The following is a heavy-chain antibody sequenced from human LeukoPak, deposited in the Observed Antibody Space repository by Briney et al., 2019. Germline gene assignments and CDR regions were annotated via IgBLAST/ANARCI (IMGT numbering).Heavy chain of an antibody. Sequence: GGSLRLSCAASGFTFSSYGMHWVRQAPGKGLERVAVIWYDGSNKYYADSVKGRFTISRDNSKNTLYLQMNSLRAEDTAVYYCARSGIAAAGTSNYKYYFDYWGQGTLVTVSS. CDR2: IWYDGSNK. CDR3: ARSGIAAAGTSNYKYYFDY. J-gene: IGHJ4*02. CDR1: GFTFSSYG. D-gene: IGHD6-13*01. V-gene: IGHV3-33*01.